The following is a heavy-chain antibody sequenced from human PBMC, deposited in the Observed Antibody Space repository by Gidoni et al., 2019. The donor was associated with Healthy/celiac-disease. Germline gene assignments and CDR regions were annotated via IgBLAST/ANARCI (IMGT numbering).Heavy chain of an antibody. J-gene: IGHJ4*02. D-gene: IGHD6-13*01. V-gene: IGHV3-30*02. CDR2: IRYDGSNK. CDR1: GFTFSSYG. CDR3: ANGKDSSSWERLLDY. Sequence: QVQLVESGGGVVQPGGSLRLSCAASGFTFSSYGMHWVRQAPGKGLEWVAFIRYDGSNKYYADSVKGRFTISRDNSKNTLYLQMNSLRAEDTAVYYCANGKDSSSWERLLDYWGQGTLVTVSS.